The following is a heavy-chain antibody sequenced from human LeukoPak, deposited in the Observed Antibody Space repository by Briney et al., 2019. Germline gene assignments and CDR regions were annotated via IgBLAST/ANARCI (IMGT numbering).Heavy chain of an antibody. V-gene: IGHV3-23*01. CDR1: GFTFSSYA. CDR3: AKEHYYDSSGGDAFDI. J-gene: IGHJ3*02. D-gene: IGHD3-22*01. Sequence: PGGSLSLSCAASGFTFSSYAIGSVRHAPGKRLEWGSAISGSGGSTYYADSVKGQFTISRDNSKNTLYLQMNSLRAEDTAVYYCAKEHYYDSSGGDAFDIWGQGTMVTVSS. CDR2: ISGSGGST.